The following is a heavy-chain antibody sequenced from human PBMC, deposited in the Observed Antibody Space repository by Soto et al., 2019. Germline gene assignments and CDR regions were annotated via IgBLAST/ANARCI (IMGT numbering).Heavy chain of an antibody. Sequence: QLQLQESGSGLVKPSQTLSLTCAVSGGSISSGGYSWSWIRQPPGKGLEWIGYIYHSGSTYYNPCLKSRVTISVDRSKNQFSLKLSSVTAADTAVYYCARATSYGAGTTGGFDYWGQGTLVTVSS. V-gene: IGHV4-30-2*01. CDR2: IYHSGST. J-gene: IGHJ4*02. CDR1: GGSISSGGYS. CDR3: ARATSYGAGTTGGFDY. D-gene: IGHD1-7*01.